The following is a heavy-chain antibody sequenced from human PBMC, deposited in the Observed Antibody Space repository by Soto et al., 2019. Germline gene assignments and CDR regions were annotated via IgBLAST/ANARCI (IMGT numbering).Heavy chain of an antibody. CDR2: IWYDGSNK. CDR3: ARDRGMITFGGVTAQYDFDY. V-gene: IGHV3-33*01. D-gene: IGHD3-16*01. J-gene: IGHJ4*02. Sequence: GSLRLSCAASGFTFSSYGMHWVRQAPGKGLEWVAVIWYDGSNKYYADSVKGRFTISRDNSKNTLYLQMNSLRAEDTAVYYCARDRGMITFGGVTAQYDFDYWGQGTLVTVSS. CDR1: GFTFSSYG.